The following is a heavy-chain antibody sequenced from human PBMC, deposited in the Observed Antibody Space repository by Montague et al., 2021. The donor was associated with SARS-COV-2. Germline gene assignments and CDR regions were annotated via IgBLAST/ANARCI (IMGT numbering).Heavy chain of an antibody. Sequence: TLSLTCTVSGGSISSGGYNWSWISQHPGKGLVWIGYNNYSGSTYYNLSLKSRVTISVDTSKNQFSLKLSSVTAADTAVYYCARAPRNIFGVVLTFDYWGQGTLVTVSS. J-gene: IGHJ4*02. CDR1: GGSISSGGYN. CDR2: NNYSGST. V-gene: IGHV4-31*03. CDR3: ARAPRNIFGVVLTFDY. D-gene: IGHD3-3*01.